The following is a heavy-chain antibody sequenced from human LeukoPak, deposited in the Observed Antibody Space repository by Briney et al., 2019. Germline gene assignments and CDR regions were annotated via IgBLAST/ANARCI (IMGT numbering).Heavy chain of an antibody. D-gene: IGHD2-15*01. J-gene: IGHJ4*02. CDR2: INSDGSST. CDR1: GFTFSSYW. CDR3: ARNVLPGYFDY. Sequence: GGSLRLSCAASGFTFSSYWMHWVRQAPGKGLVWVSRINSDGSSTSYADSVKGRFTISRDNAKSTLYLQMNSLRAEDTAVNYCARNVLPGYFDYWGQGTLVTVSS. V-gene: IGHV3-74*01.